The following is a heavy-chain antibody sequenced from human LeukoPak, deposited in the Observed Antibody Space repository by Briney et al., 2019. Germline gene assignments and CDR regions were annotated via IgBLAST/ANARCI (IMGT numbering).Heavy chain of an antibody. D-gene: IGHD1-14*01. V-gene: IGHV4-34*01. CDR1: GGPFSGYY. J-gene: IGHJ4*02. CDR2: INHSGST. CDR3: ASSTGITTFDY. Sequence: SETLSLTCAVYGGPFSGYYWSWIRQPPGKGLEWIGEINHSGSTNYNPSLKSRVTISVDTSKNQFSLKLSSVTAADTAVYYCASSTGITTFDYWGQGTLVTVSS.